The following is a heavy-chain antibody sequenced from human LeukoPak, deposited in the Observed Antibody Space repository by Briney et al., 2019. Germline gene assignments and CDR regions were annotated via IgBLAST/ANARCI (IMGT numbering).Heavy chain of an antibody. D-gene: IGHD1-26*01. CDR3: ARVSGGYYVEAFDI. CDR2: ISSSSSTI. Sequence: PGGSLRLSCAASGFTFSSYSMNWVRQAPGKGLEWVSYISSSSSTIYYADSVKGRFTISRDNAKNSLYLQMNSLRAEDTAVYYCARVSGGYYVEAFDIWGQGTMVTVSS. CDR1: GFTFSSYS. J-gene: IGHJ3*02. V-gene: IGHV3-48*04.